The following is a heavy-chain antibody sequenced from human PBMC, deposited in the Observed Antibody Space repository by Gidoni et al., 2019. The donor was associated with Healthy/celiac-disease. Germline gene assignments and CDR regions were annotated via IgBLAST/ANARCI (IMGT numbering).Heavy chain of an antibody. J-gene: IGHJ4*02. Sequence: PGKWLVWIGEINHSGSTNYNPSLKSRVTISVDTSKNQFSLKLSSVTAADTAVYYCARGRGITMVRGVIGFDYWGQGTLVTVSS. D-gene: IGHD3-10*01. V-gene: IGHV4-34*01. CDR3: ARGRGITMVRGVIGFDY. CDR2: INHSGST.